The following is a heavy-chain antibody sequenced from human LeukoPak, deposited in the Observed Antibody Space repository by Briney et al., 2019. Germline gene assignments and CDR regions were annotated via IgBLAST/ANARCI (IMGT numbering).Heavy chain of an antibody. D-gene: IGHD2-21*02. CDR1: GFTFNRCW. CDR2: INPDGRDT. Sequence: GGSLRLSCVVSGFTFNRCWMNWVRQAPGKGLEWVAHINPDGRDTYYVDSVKGRYTISRDNAQNSMYLQMNSLRVEDTAVYYCTSWGDTTAEYFQRWGQGTLVTVSS. J-gene: IGHJ1*01. V-gene: IGHV3-7*01. CDR3: TSWGDTTAEYFQR.